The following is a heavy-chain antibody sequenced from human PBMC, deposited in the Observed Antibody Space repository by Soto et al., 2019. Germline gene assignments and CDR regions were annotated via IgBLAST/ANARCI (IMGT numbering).Heavy chain of an antibody. CDR2: ISSNSAYI. D-gene: IGHD6-13*01. Sequence: GGSLRLSCAASGFTFRSFTMNWVRQAPGKGLECVSTISSNSAYIYYTDALRGRFTISRDNAKNSLHLQMNSPRAEDTAVYYCTRDASRDSSARGWFDPWGPGTLVTVYS. CDR1: GFTFRSFT. CDR3: TRDASRDSSARGWFDP. J-gene: IGHJ5*02. V-gene: IGHV3-21*01.